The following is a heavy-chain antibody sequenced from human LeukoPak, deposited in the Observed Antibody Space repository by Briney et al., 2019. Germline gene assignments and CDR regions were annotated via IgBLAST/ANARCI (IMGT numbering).Heavy chain of an antibody. CDR1: GFTFSNSA. J-gene: IGHJ4*02. D-gene: IGHD4-11*01. V-gene: IGHV1-58*01. CDR2: IVVGSGNS. CDR3: AADLPYSNYGPLDY. Sequence: ASVKVSCKASGFTFSNSAVQWVRQARGQRLEWIGWIVVGSGNSNYAQKFQERVTITRDTSRSTAYMEQSSLRSEDTAVYYCAADLPYSNYGPLDYWGQGTLVTVSS.